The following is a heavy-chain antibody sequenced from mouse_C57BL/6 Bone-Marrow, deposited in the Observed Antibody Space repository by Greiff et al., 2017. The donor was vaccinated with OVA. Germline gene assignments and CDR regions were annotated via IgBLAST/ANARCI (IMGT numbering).Heavy chain of an antibody. J-gene: IGHJ4*01. CDR3: TTFTTVNYAMDY. CDR1: GFNIKDDY. Sequence: EVQLQQSGAELVRPWASVKLSCTASGFNIKDDYMHWVKQRPEQGLEWIGWIDPENGDTEYASKFQGKATITADTSSNTAYLQLSSLTSEDTAVYYCTTFTTVNYAMDYWGQGTSVTVSS. V-gene: IGHV14-4*01. CDR2: IDPENGDT. D-gene: IGHD1-1*01.